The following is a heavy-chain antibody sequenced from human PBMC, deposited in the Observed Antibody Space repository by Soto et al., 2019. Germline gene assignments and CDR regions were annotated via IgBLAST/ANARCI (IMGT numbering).Heavy chain of an antibody. D-gene: IGHD2-8*02. CDR1: GFTFSSYA. J-gene: IGHJ4*02. Sequence: GGSLRLSFAASGFTFSSYAMSWVRQAPGKGLEWVSAISGSGGGTFLADSVQGRFTVSRDNSKNTLYLQMNSLRAEDTAVYYCAKGSTDYRNYFDYWGQGTLVTVSS. CDR3: AKGSTDYRNYFDY. CDR2: ISGSGGGT. V-gene: IGHV3-23*01.